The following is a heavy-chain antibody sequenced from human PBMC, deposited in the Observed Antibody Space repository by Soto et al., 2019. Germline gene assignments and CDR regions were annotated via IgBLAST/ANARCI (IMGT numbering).Heavy chain of an antibody. Sequence: GGSLRLSCAASGFTFSSCDMSWVRQPPGKGLEWVSAISGSGGSTYYADSVKGRFTISRDNSKNTLYLQMNSLRAEDTAVYYCAKLYYDSSGYWSPFDYWGQGTLVTVSS. CDR1: GFTFSSCD. CDR3: AKLYYDSSGYWSPFDY. V-gene: IGHV3-23*01. CDR2: ISGSGGST. J-gene: IGHJ4*02. D-gene: IGHD3-22*01.